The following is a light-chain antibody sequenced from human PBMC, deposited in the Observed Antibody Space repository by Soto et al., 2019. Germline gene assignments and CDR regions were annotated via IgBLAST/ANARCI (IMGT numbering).Light chain of an antibody. Sequence: EMVLTQSPGTLSLSPRERATLSCRASQSVSSSYLAWYQQKPGQAPRLLIYGASSRATGIPDRFSGSGSGTDFPLTISRLEPEDFAVYYCQQYGSSPPITFGQGTRLEIK. CDR2: GAS. V-gene: IGKV3-20*01. CDR3: QQYGSSPPIT. J-gene: IGKJ5*01. CDR1: QSVSSSY.